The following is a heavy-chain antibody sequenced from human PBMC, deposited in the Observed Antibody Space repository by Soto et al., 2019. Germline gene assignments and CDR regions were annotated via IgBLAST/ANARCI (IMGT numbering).Heavy chain of an antibody. CDR3: AALLQGSSGWERWFDP. Sequence: SETLSLTCSVSNGSISSDYWSWIRQPPGKGLEWIGYIHNSGSINYNPSLKSRLTISLDTSKNQISLKLRSVTAADTAVYYCAALLQGSSGWERWFDPWGQGTLVTVSS. D-gene: IGHD6-19*01. CDR2: IHNSGSI. J-gene: IGHJ5*02. CDR1: NGSISSDY. V-gene: IGHV4-59*01.